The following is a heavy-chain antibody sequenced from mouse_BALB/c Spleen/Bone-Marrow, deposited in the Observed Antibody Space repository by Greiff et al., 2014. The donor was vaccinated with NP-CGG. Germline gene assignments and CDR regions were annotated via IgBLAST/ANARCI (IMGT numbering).Heavy chain of an antibody. D-gene: IGHD4-1*01. CDR1: GFNIKDTY. CDR2: IDPANGNT. CDR3: ARWEYYAMDY. V-gene: IGHV14-3*02. J-gene: IGHJ4*01. Sequence: VQLQQSGAELVKPGASVKLSCTASGFNIKDTYMHWVKQRPEQGLEWIGRIDPANGNTKYDPKFQGKATITADTSSNTAYMQLSSLTSEDTAVYYCARWEYYAMDYWGQGTSVTVSS.